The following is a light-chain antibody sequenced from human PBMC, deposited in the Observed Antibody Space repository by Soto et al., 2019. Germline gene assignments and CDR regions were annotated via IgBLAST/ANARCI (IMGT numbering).Light chain of an antibody. J-gene: IGKJ5*01. CDR3: QQYNNWPPGIT. CDR1: QSVSNN. Sequence: EIVLTQSPGTLSLSAGERATLSCRASQSVSNNYLAWYQQKPGQAPRLLIYGASTRVTGIPARFSGSGSGTEFTLTISSLQSEDFAVYYCQQYNNWPPGITFGQGTRLEIK. CDR2: GAS. V-gene: IGKV3D-15*01.